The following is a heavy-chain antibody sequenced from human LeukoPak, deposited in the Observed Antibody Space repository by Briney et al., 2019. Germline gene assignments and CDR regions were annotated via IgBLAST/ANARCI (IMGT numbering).Heavy chain of an antibody. CDR1: GFTFSSYA. CDR2: ISGSGGST. CDR3: AKDKWFGELLYQFDP. J-gene: IGHJ5*02. D-gene: IGHD3-10*01. V-gene: IGHV3-23*01. Sequence: PGGSLRLSCAASGFTFSSYAMSWVRQAPGKGLEWVSAISGSGGSTYYADSVKGRFTISRDNSKNTLYLQMNSLRAEDTAVYYCAKDKWFGELLYQFDPWGQETLVTVSS.